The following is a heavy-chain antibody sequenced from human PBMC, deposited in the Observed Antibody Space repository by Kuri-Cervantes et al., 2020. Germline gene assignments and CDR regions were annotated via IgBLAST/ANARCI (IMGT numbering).Heavy chain of an antibody. V-gene: IGHV2-5*02. J-gene: IGHJ4*02. CDR1: GFSLSTGGVG. CDR3: ALRQVTIFGVVIGPSYFDY. CDR2: IYWDDNK. D-gene: IGHD3-3*01. Sequence: SGPTLVKPTQTLTVTCTFSGFSLSTGGVGVGWIRQPPGKALEWLALIYWDDNKRYSPSLKSRLTITKDTSKNQVVLTMTNMDPVDTATYYCALRQVTIFGVVIGPSYFDYWGQGTLVTVSS.